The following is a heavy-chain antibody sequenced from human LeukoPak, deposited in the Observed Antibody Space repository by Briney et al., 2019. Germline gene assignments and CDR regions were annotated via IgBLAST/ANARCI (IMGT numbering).Heavy chain of an antibody. D-gene: IGHD3-3*01. CDR3: ARDRNTDFWSGYYTNYFDD. J-gene: IGHJ4*02. CDR2: IITSGSTI. Sequence: GGSLRLSCAASGVTFSSYDMNWVRQAPGEGLEWVSYIITSGSTIYYADSVKGRFTISRDNAKNSLYLHMNSLRAGNTAVYYCARDRNTDFWSGYYTNYFDDWGQGTLVSVSS. V-gene: IGHV3-48*03. CDR1: GVTFSSYD.